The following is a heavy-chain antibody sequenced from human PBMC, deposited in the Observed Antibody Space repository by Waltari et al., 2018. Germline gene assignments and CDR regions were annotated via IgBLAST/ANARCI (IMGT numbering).Heavy chain of an antibody. V-gene: IGHV3-9*01. Sequence: EVQLVESGGGLVQPGRSLRLSCAASGFTFDDYAMHWVRQAPGKGLEWVSGISWNSGSICYASSVKGRFTISVDNDKNSLYLQMNSLIAEDTALYYCPKAILVNPVLRYFDWYPYYCGMDVWGQGTTVTVSS. CDR2: ISWNSGSI. CDR3: PKAILVNPVLRYFDWYPYYCGMDV. CDR1: GFTFDDYA. D-gene: IGHD3-9*01. J-gene: IGHJ6*02.